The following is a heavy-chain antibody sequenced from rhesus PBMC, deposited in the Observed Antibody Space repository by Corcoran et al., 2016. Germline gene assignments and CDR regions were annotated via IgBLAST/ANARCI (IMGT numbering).Heavy chain of an antibody. Sequence: QVQLQESGPGLVKPSETLSLTCAVSGGSISSGYYYWSWIRQPQGKGLEWIGYITYSGSTSYNPSLKSRVTISSDTSKNQFSLKLSSVTAADTAVYYCARDTAWSSNFLDYWGQGVLVTVSS. J-gene: IGHJ4*01. CDR1: GGSISSGYYY. V-gene: IGHV4-122*02. CDR2: ITYSGST. CDR3: ARDTAWSSNFLDY. D-gene: IGHD4-23*01.